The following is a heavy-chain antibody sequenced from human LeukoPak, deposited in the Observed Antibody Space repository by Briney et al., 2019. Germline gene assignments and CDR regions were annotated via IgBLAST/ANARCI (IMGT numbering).Heavy chain of an antibody. CDR1: GGTFSSYV. D-gene: IGHD3-9*01. J-gene: IGHJ4*02. V-gene: IGHV1-69*13. CDR2: IIPIFGTA. Sequence: SVKVSCTASGGTFSSYVISRVRQAPGQGLEWMGGIIPIFGTANYAQKFPGRVTITSDESTSTAYMELSSLRSEDTAVYYCASGRYDILTGADYWGQGTLVTVSS. CDR3: ASGRYDILTGADY.